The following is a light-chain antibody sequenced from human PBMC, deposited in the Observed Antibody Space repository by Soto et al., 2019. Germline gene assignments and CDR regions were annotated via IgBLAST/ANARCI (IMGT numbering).Light chain of an antibody. Sequence: DIQMTQSPSTLSASLGDRVTITCRASQSVSNWLACYQQKPGKAPKLMIYEASSLQTGVPSRFSGSESGTEFTLTITSLQPDDFATYYCQQYNSYPYTFGQGTKVDI. CDR2: EAS. V-gene: IGKV1-5*01. J-gene: IGKJ2*01. CDR1: QSVSNW. CDR3: QQYNSYPYT.